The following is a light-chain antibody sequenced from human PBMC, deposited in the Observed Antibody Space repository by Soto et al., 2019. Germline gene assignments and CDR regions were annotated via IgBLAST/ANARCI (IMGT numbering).Light chain of an antibody. Sequence: DIQLTQSPSSLSPSIGESVTITCRASQVISTSLAWYQVKPGKAPKLLIYAASTLESGVPSRFSATVSGTEFSLTISSLQPDDFATYYCQQYNTFPWTVGQGTKVEIK. CDR2: AAS. CDR3: QQYNTFPWT. J-gene: IGKJ1*01. CDR1: QVISTS. V-gene: IGKV1-9*01.